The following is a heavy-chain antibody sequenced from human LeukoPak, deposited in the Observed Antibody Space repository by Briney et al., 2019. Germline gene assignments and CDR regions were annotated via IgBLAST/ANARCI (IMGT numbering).Heavy chain of an antibody. D-gene: IGHD2-15*01. CDR2: IYYSGST. CDR1: GGSISSSSYY. V-gene: IGHV4-39*01. CDR3: ARRDVAEYYFDY. J-gene: IGHJ4*02. Sequence: PSETLSLTCTVSGGSISSSSYYWGWIRQPPGKGLEWIGSIYYSGSTYYNPSLKSRVTISVDTSKNQFSLKLCSVTAADTAVYYCARRDVAEYYFDYWGQGTLVTVSS.